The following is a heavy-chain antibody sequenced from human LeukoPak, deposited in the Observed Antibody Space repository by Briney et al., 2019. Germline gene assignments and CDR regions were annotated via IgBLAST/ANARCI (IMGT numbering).Heavy chain of an antibody. Sequence: SETLSLTCTVSGGSISSSSYYWGWIRQPPGKELGWIGSIYYSGSTYYNPSLKSRVTISVDTSKNQFSLKLSSVTAADTAVYYCARLSSSSNDAFDIWGQGTMVTVSS. CDR2: IYYSGST. CDR1: GGSISSSSYY. V-gene: IGHV4-39*01. CDR3: ARLSSSSNDAFDI. D-gene: IGHD6-13*01. J-gene: IGHJ3*02.